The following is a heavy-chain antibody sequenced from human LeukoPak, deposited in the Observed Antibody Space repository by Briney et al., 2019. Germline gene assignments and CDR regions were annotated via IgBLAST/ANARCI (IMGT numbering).Heavy chain of an antibody. CDR3: ARDQDYGFTY. V-gene: IGHV3-48*01. CDR1: GFTFSSYS. CDR2: ITGSSSTI. Sequence: GGSLRLSCAASGFTFSSYSMNWVRQAPGKGPEWISWITGSSSTIIYADSVKGRFTISRDNAKNSLYLQMNSLRAEDTAVYYRARDQDYGFTYWGQGTLVTVSS. D-gene: IGHD4-17*01. J-gene: IGHJ4*02.